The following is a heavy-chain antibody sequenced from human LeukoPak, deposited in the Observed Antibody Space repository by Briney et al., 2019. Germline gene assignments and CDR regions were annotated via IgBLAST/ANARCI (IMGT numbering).Heavy chain of an antibody. J-gene: IGHJ4*02. CDR3: ANGKDSGWYPAIDY. Sequence: GGSLRLSCAASGFTVSSNYMSWVRQAPGKGLEWVSVIYSGGSTYYADSVKGRFTISRDNSKNTLYPQMNSLRAEDTAVYYCANGKDSGWYPAIDYWGQGTLVTVSS. CDR2: IYSGGST. V-gene: IGHV3-53*01. CDR1: GFTVSSNY. D-gene: IGHD6-19*01.